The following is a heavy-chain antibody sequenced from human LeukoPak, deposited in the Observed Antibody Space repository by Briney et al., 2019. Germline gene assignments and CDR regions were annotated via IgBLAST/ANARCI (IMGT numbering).Heavy chain of an antibody. Sequence: GGSLRLSCAASGFTFSRYAMSWVHPAPGKGMDWVSAISGSGGSTYYADSVKGRFTISRDNSKNTLYLQMNSLRAEDTAVYYCAKWVTATHYFDYWGQGTLVTVSS. D-gene: IGHD2-21*02. CDR1: GFTFSRYA. CDR3: AKWVTATHYFDY. CDR2: ISGSGGST. J-gene: IGHJ4*02. V-gene: IGHV3-23*01.